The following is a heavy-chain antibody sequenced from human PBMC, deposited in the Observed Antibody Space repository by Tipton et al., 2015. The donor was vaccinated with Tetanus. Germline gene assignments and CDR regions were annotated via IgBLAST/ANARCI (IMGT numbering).Heavy chain of an antibody. D-gene: IGHD1-14*01. CDR3: AKEALGVLNL. Sequence: GSLRLSCAASGFTLSTYDMHWVRQSTGKGLEWVSAIAIAGDTFYAASVRGRFSISRDNAKNTLSLQLNSLGADDTAIYYCAKEALGVLNLWGKGTTVIVSS. J-gene: IGHJ6*04. V-gene: IGHV3-13*01. CDR2: IAIAGDT. CDR1: GFTLSTYD.